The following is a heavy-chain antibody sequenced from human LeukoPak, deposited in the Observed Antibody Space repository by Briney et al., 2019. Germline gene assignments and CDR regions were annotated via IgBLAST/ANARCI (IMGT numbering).Heavy chain of an antibody. D-gene: IGHD3-3*01. CDR1: GFTFSSYG. CDR2: IRYDGSNK. Sequence: GGSLRLSCAASGFTFSSYGMHWVRQAPGKGLEWVAFIRYDGSNKYYADSVKGRFTISRDNSKNTLYLQMNSLRAEDTAVYYCAKDLTYYDFWSGSSFDYWGQGTLVTVSS. V-gene: IGHV3-30*02. CDR3: AKDLTYYDFWSGSSFDY. J-gene: IGHJ4*02.